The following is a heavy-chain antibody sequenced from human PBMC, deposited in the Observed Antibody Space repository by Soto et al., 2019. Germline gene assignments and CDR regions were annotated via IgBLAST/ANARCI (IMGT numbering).Heavy chain of an antibody. J-gene: IGHJ6*02. D-gene: IGHD3-3*01. CDR2: INHSGST. V-gene: IGHV4-34*01. Sequence: PLETLSLTCAVYGGSFSGYYWSWIRQPPGKGLEWIGEINHSGSTNYNPSLKSRVTISVDTSKNQFSLKLSSVTAADTAVYYCARAPRFTIFGVVIINYGMDVWGQGTTVTVSS. CDR1: GGSFSGYY. CDR3: ARAPRFTIFGVVIINYGMDV.